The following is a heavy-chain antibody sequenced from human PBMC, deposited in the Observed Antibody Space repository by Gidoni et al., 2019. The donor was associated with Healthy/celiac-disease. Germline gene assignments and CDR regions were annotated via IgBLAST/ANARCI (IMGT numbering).Heavy chain of an antibody. D-gene: IGHD6-13*01. CDR1: GFTVSSYG. J-gene: IGHJ4*02. V-gene: IGHV3-33*01. CDR3: ARERRIAAAGIAY. CDR2: IWYDGSNK. Sequence: QVQLVESGGGVVQPGRSLRLSCAASGFTVSSYGMHWVRQAPGKGLEWVAVIWYDGSNKYYADSVKGRFTISRDNSKNTLYLQMNSLRAEDTAVYYCARERRIAAAGIAYWGQGTLVTVSS.